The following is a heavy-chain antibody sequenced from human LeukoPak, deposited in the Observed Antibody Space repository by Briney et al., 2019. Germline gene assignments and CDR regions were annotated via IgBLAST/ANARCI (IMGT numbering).Heavy chain of an antibody. CDR3: AREGVQAGYYYYYMDV. CDR1: GFTFSSYG. CDR2: IRYDGSNK. V-gene: IGHV3-30*02. Sequence: GGSLRLSGAASGFTFSSYGMHWVRQAPGKGLEWVAFIRYDGSNKYYADSVKGRFTISRDNSKNTLYLQMNSLRAEDTAVYYCAREGVQAGYYYYYMDVWGKGTTVTVSS. J-gene: IGHJ6*03. D-gene: IGHD6-25*01.